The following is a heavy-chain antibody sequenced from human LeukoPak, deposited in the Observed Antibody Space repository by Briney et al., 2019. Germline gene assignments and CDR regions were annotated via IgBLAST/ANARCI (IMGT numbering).Heavy chain of an antibody. V-gene: IGHV3-30*03. Sequence: GGSLRLSCAASGFTFTSYDMHWVRQAPDKRLEWVAVTSSDGGLKFYADSVKGRFTISRDNSKNTLFLQMNSLRPEDTAVYSCARDPVSDKPDYFDDWGQGTLVTVSS. CDR1: GFTFTSYD. D-gene: IGHD1-14*01. CDR3: ARDPVSDKPDYFDD. J-gene: IGHJ4*02. CDR2: TSSDGGLK.